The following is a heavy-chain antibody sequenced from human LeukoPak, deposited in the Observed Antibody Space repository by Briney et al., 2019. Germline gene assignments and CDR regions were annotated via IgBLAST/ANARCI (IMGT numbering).Heavy chain of an antibody. CDR3: ATWYHIDY. CDR2: IYRAGNT. CDR1: GFTVSSDH. Sequence: GGSLTLSCAASGFTVSSDHMSWVRQAPGKGLEWVSVIYRAGNTHYTDSVKGRFTISRDNSKNTLYLEMTGLRAEDTAVYYCATWYHIDYWGQGTLVTVSS. V-gene: IGHV3-53*01. J-gene: IGHJ4*02. D-gene: IGHD6-13*01.